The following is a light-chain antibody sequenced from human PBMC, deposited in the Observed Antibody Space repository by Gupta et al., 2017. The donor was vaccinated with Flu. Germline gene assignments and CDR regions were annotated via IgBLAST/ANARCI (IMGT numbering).Light chain of an antibody. Sequence: EIVLTQSPATLSLSPGERATLSCGASQSASSNFLAWYQQKPGLAPRLVIYDASSRATGIPDRFSGSGSGTDFTLTISRLEPEDFAVYYCQQYGSSPPYTFGQGTKLEIK. J-gene: IGKJ2*01. CDR3: QQYGSSPPYT. CDR2: DAS. CDR1: QSASSNF. V-gene: IGKV3D-20*01.